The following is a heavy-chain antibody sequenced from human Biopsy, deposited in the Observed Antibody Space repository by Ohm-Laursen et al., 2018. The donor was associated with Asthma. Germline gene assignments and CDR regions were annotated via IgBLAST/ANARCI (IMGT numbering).Heavy chain of an antibody. Sequence: SLRLSCSASGFTLGDYWISWVRQVPGKGLEWVDNIKHDGSEKNHVDSLKGRFTISRDNAKNSLYLQMNSLRAEDTAVYYCARSFHFWSPYHAEHYQLWGQGTLVTVSS. CDR3: ARSFHFWSPYHAEHYQL. V-gene: IGHV3-7*01. CDR1: GFTLGDYW. CDR2: IKHDGSEK. D-gene: IGHD3-3*02. J-gene: IGHJ1*01.